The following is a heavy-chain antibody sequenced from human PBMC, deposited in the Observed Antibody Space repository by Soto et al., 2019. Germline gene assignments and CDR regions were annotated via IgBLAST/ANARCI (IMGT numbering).Heavy chain of an antibody. V-gene: IGHV4-4*02. CDR1: GGSISSSNW. D-gene: IGHD3-3*01. J-gene: IGHJ6*02. CDR3: ARDRRITIFGVVIITPKAPSYYYGMDV. Sequence: SETLSLTCAVSGGSISSSNWWSWVRQPPGKGLEWIGEIYHSGSTNYNPSLKSRVTISVDKSKNQFSLKLSSVTAADTAVYYCARDRRITIFGVVIITPKAPSYYYGMDVWGQGTTVTVSS. CDR2: IYHSGST.